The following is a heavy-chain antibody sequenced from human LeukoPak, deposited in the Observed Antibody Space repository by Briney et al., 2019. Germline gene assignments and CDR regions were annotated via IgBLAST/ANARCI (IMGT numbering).Heavy chain of an antibody. CDR3: ARDHSTGGN. J-gene: IGHJ4*02. V-gene: IGHV1-46*01. Sequence: GASVKVSCKASGYTFSSFYMHWVRQAPGQGLEWMGIINPTGGSTSYAQKFQGRVTVTTDTSTSTVYMELSSLRSEDTAVYYCARDHSTGGNWGQGTLVTVSS. CDR2: INPTGGST. CDR1: GYTFSSFY. D-gene: IGHD2-8*02.